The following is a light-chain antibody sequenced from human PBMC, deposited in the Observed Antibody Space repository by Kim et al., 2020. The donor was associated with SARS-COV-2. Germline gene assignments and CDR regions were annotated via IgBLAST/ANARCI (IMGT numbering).Light chain of an antibody. CDR1: SSDVGGYYY. CDR3: SSYAGNNNLI. Sequence: ALTQPPSASGSPGQSVTISCTGTSSDVGGYYYVSWYQHHPGKAPKLLIYDVIERPSGVPDRFSGSKYGNTASLTVSGLQAEDEADYYCSSYAGNNNLIFGGGTQLTVL. V-gene: IGLV2-8*01. J-gene: IGLJ2*01. CDR2: DVI.